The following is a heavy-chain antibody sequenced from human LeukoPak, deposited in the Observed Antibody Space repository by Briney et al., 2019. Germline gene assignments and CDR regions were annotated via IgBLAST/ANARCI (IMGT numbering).Heavy chain of an antibody. V-gene: IGHV3-48*01. CDR2: ISSSSSTI. CDR1: GFTFSSYS. Sequence: GGSLRLSCAASGFTFSSYSMNWVRQAPGKGLEWVSYISSSSSTIYYADSVKGRFTISRDNAKNSLYLQRNSLRAEDTAVYYCARDGYYDSSGYLADYWGQGTLVTVSS. D-gene: IGHD3-22*01. J-gene: IGHJ4*02. CDR3: ARDGYYDSSGYLADY.